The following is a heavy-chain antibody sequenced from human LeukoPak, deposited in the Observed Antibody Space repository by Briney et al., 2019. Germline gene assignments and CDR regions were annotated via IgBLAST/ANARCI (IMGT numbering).Heavy chain of an antibody. D-gene: IGHD2-2*02. CDR1: GYTFTGYY. J-gene: IGHJ3*02. Sequence: ASVKVSCKASGYTFTGYYMHWVRQAPGQGLEWMGWINPSSGGTNYAQKFQGRVTMTRDTSISTAYMELSRLRSDDTAVYYCAREGPAAIQAFDIWGQGTMVTVSS. CDR2: INPSSGGT. V-gene: IGHV1-2*02. CDR3: AREGPAAIQAFDI.